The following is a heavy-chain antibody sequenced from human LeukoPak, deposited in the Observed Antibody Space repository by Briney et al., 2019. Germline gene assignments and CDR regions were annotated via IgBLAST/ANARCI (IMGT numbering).Heavy chain of an antibody. CDR1: GFTFSSYA. V-gene: IGHV3-30*04. CDR3: ARGTMVRGANDY. Sequence: GGSLRLSCAASGFTFSSYAMHWVRQALGKGLEWGAVISYDGSNKYYADSVKGRFTISRDNSKNTLYLQMNSLRAEDTAVYYCARGTMVRGANDYWGQGTLVTVSS. J-gene: IGHJ4*02. D-gene: IGHD3-10*01. CDR2: ISYDGSNK.